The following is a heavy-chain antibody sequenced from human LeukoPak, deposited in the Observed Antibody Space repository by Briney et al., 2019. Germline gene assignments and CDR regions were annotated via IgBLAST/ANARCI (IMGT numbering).Heavy chain of an antibody. Sequence: GGSLRLSCAASGFTFSSYAMHWVRQAPGKGLEWVAVISYDGSNKYYADSVKGRFTISRDNSKNTLYLQMNSLRAEDTAVYYCARSYGKSYSSGWYAGAFDIWGQGTMVTVSS. CDR2: ISYDGSNK. CDR1: GFTFSSYA. D-gene: IGHD6-19*01. J-gene: IGHJ3*02. V-gene: IGHV3-30*04. CDR3: ARSYGKSYSSGWYAGAFDI.